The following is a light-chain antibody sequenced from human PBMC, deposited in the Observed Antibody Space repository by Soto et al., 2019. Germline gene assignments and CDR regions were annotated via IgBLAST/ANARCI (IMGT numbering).Light chain of an antibody. J-gene: IGLJ2*01. CDR2: GDN. Sequence: QSVLTQPRSASGTPGQRVTISCSGSGSSIGTNTVNWYRQLPGTAPKLLIYGDNQRPSGVPDRFSGSKSGTSASLAISGLQSEDEAAYYCAAWDGSLNNVLFGGGTKLTVL. V-gene: IGLV1-44*01. CDR1: GSSIGTNT. CDR3: AAWDGSLNNVL.